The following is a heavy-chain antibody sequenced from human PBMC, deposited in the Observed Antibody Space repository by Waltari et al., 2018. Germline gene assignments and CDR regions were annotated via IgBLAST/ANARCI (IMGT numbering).Heavy chain of an antibody. J-gene: IGHJ3*02. CDR1: GGSFGTYF. CDR2: INHSGST. V-gene: IGHV4-34*01. D-gene: IGHD2-15*01. CDR3: ARVVLDRNDAFDI. Sequence: QVELQQWGAGFLKTSETLSLTCAVYGGSFGTYFWSWIRQPPGKRLEWIGEINHSGSTTYNPPLKSRVTISADTSKNHFSLKLSSVTAADTAVYYCARVVLDRNDAFDIWGQGTAVTISS.